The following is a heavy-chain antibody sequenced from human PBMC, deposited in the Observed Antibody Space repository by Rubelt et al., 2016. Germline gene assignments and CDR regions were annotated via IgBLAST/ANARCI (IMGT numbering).Heavy chain of an antibody. Sequence: QVQLVQSGAEVKKPGASVKVSCKASGYTFTSYYMHWVRQAPGQGLEWMGIINPSGGSTSYARKVQGRVTMTRETSTSTVDMELSSLRSEDTAVYYCAREQETTVTIEGVLGYWGQGTLVTVSS. J-gene: IGHJ4*02. V-gene: IGHV1-46*01. CDR1: GYTFTSYY. D-gene: IGHD4-17*01. CDR2: INPSGGST. CDR3: AREQETTVTIEGVLGY.